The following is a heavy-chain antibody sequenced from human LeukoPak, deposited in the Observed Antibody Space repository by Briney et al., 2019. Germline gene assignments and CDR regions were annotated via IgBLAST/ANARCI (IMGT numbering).Heavy chain of an antibody. CDR1: GFTFSSYG. Sequence: PGRSLRLSCAASGFTFSSYGMHWVRQAPGKGLEWVAVISYDGSNKYYADSVKGRFTISRDNSKNTLYLQMNSLRAEDTAVYYCAKDSGCSSGWYGGEFDYWGQGTLVTVSS. J-gene: IGHJ4*02. D-gene: IGHD6-19*01. CDR3: AKDSGCSSGWYGGEFDY. CDR2: ISYDGSNK. V-gene: IGHV3-30*18.